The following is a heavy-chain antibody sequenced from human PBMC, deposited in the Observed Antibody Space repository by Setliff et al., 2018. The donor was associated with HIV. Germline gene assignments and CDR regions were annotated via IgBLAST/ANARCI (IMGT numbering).Heavy chain of an antibody. D-gene: IGHD7-27*01. Sequence: ASVKVSCKASGYTFTGYYMHWVRQASGQGLEWMGCINLNTGNTNYAQKFQGRVIVTRDTSINTAYVELRSLRLDDTAVYYCASQGWGTAFDIWGQGTMVTVSS. CDR2: INLNTGNT. V-gene: IGHV1-2*02. CDR3: ASQGWGTAFDI. J-gene: IGHJ3*02. CDR1: GYTFTGYY.